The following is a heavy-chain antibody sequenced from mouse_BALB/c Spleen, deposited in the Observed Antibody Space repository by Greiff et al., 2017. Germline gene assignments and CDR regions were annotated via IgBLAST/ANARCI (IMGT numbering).Heavy chain of an antibody. CDR1: GFTFSDYY. Sequence: EVMLVESGGGLVKPGGSLKLSCAASGFTFSDYYMYWVRQTPEKRLEWVATISDGGSYTYYPDSVKGRFTISRDNAKINLYLQMSSLKSEDTAMYYCARDRDGYDAMDYWGQGTSVTVSS. D-gene: IGHD1-2*01. V-gene: IGHV5-4*02. CDR2: ISDGGSYT. CDR3: ARDRDGYDAMDY. J-gene: IGHJ4*01.